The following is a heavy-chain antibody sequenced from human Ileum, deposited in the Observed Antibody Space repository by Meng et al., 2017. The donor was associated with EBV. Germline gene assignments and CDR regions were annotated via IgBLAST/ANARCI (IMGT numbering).Heavy chain of an antibody. J-gene: IGHJ5*02. CDR2: MYDSENA. V-gene: IGHV4-61*03. D-gene: IGHD3-9*01. CDR3: AYYFVGRGGAGS. Sequence: LQGSGPGLVKPSGAPSLTCSVACGSVSSNDSHCSWIRPPPGKGLEWIGCMYDSENAKYNPSLNSSVTISIDTTRNHFVLKLTSVTAADTAVYYCAYYFVGRGGAGSWGQGTLVTVSS. CDR1: CGSVSSNDSH.